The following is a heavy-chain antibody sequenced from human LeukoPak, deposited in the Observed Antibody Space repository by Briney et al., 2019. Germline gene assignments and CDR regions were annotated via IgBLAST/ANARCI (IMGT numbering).Heavy chain of an antibody. CDR2: ISAYNGNT. D-gene: IGHD3-9*01. J-gene: IGHJ5*02. Sequence: ASVKVSCKASGYTFTSYGISWVRQAPGQGREWMGWISAYNGNTNYAQKLQGRVTMTTDTSTSTAYMELRSLRSDDTAVYYCARDLKYNILTGFRSSFGFDPWGQGTLVTVSS. CDR1: GYTFTSYG. CDR3: ARDLKYNILTGFRSSFGFDP. V-gene: IGHV1-18*01.